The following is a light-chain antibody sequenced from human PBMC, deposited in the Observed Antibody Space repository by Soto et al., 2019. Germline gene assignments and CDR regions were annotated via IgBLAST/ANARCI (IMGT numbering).Light chain of an antibody. CDR1: QDIAIY. V-gene: IGKV1-9*01. CDR3: LQYNTYPFT. Sequence: IQLTQSPASQSASVGDRDTFTCRASQDIAIYLAWYQQKPGEAPNLLIHTASTLHGGVPSRFSGSGSGTDFTLTITSLQAEDFATYFCLQYNTYPFTFGQGTRLEI. CDR2: TAS. J-gene: IGKJ5*01.